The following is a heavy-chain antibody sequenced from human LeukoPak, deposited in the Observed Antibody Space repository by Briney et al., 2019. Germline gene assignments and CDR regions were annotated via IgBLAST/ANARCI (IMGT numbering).Heavy chain of an antibody. CDR2: IYYSGST. V-gene: IGHV4-31*03. CDR3: ARHRGYSYGRGGYYFDY. J-gene: IGHJ4*02. D-gene: IGHD5-18*01. Sequence: SETLSLTCTVSGGSISSGGYYWSWIRRHPGKGLEWIGYIYYSGSTYYNPSLKSRVTMSVDTSKNQFSLKLSSVTAADTAVYYCARHRGYSYGRGGYYFDYWGQGTLVTVSS. CDR1: GGSISSGGYY.